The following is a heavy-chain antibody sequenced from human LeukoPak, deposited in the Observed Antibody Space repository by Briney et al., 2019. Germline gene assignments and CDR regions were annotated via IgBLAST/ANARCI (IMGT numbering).Heavy chain of an antibody. D-gene: IGHD6-13*01. CDR3: AKCREGIAAPYTDY. J-gene: IGHJ4*02. CDR1: GFTFTSYA. Sequence: PGGSLRFSCAASGFTFTSYAMSWVRQAPGKGLEWVSVISGSGGSTYYADSVKGRFTISRDNSKNTLYLQMNSLRAENTAVFYCAKCREGIAAPYTDYWGQGTLVTVSS. CDR2: ISGSGGST. V-gene: IGHV3-23*01.